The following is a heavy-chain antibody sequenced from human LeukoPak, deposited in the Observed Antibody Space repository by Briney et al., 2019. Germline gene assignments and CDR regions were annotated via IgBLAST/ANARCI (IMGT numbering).Heavy chain of an antibody. Sequence: AGVKVTCKASGYRFNNYAMNWVRQAPGQGLELMGGIHPSTGHPANAQGFSGRVVFSFDRYSTTTYLYINNIKLEATDIYFCERVLQSLGGLSLPDNWGQGTLVSVSS. CDR3: ERVLQSLGGLSLPDN. V-gene: IGHV7-4-1*02. CDR1: GYRFNNYA. D-gene: IGHD3-16*02. CDR2: IHPSTGHP. J-gene: IGHJ4*02.